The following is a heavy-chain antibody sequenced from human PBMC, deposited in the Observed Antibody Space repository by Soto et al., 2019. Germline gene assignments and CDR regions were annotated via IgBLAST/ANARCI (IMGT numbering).Heavy chain of an antibody. CDR2: ISAYNGNT. J-gene: IGHJ6*02. V-gene: IGHV1-18*01. Sequence: ASVKVSCKASGYTFTSYGISWVRQAPGQGLEWMGWISAYNGNTNYAQKLQGRVTMTTDTSTSTAYMELRSLRSDDTAVYYCARDGAYYDILTGYYTSYYYYGMDVWGQGTTVTVSS. D-gene: IGHD3-9*01. CDR1: GYTFTSYG. CDR3: ARDGAYYDILTGYYTSYYYYGMDV.